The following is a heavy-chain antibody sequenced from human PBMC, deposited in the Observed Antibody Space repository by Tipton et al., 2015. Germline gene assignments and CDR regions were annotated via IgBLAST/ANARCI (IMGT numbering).Heavy chain of an antibody. J-gene: IGHJ5*02. D-gene: IGHD2-2*01. CDR1: GGSFSGDY. CDR2: INHSGST. V-gene: IGHV4-34*01. CDR3: ASLYCSSTNCHSWFDP. Sequence: TLSLTCAVFGGSFSGDYWSWIRQPPGKGLEWIGEINHSGSTNYNPSLKSRVTISVDTSKNQFSLRLTSVTAADTAVYYCASLYCSSTNCHSWFDPWGQGTLVTVSS.